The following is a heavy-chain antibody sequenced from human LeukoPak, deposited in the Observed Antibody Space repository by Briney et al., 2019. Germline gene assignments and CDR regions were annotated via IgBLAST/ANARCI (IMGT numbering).Heavy chain of an antibody. CDR2: IYSGGST. J-gene: IGHJ5*02. D-gene: IGHD3-16*02. CDR3: ARTYYDYVWGSYRPNWFDP. Sequence: GGSLRLSCAASGFTVSSNYMSWVRQAPGKGLEWVSVIYSGGSTYYADSVKGRFTISRDNSKSTLYLQMNSLRAEDTAVYYCARTYYDYVWGSYRPNWFDPWGQGTLVTVSS. CDR1: GFTVSSNY. V-gene: IGHV3-66*01.